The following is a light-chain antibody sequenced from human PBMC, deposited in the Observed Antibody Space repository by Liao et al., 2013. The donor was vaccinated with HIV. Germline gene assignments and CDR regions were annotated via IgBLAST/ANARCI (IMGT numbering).Light chain of an antibody. V-gene: IGLV3-1*01. J-gene: IGLJ2*01. CDR3: QAWDSSTVV. CDR2: QDI. Sequence: SYELTQPPSVSVSPGQTASITCSGDKLENKYACWYQQKPGQSPVLVIYQDIKRPSGIPERFSGSNSGNTATLTISGTQAMDEADYYCQAWDSSTVVFGGGTKLTVL. CDR1: KLENKY.